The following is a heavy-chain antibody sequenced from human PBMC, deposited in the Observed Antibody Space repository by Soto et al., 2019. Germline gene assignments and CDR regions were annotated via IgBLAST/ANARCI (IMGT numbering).Heavy chain of an antibody. V-gene: IGHV1-3*01. D-gene: IGHD4-4*01. Sequence: GASVKVSCKASGYTFTSYAMHWVRQAPGQRLEWMGWINAGNGNTKYSLKFQGRVTITRDTSASTAYMELSSLRSEDTAVYYCASLTTRIDYYGMDVWGQGTTVTVSS. CDR1: GYTFTSYA. J-gene: IGHJ6*02. CDR2: INAGNGNT. CDR3: ASLTTRIDYYGMDV.